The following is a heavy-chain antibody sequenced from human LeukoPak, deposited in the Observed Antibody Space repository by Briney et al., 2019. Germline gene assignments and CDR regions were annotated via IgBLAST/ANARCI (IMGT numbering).Heavy chain of an antibody. CDR2: ISSSGSTI. CDR3: AREAGSYYYDSSGYSTFDY. J-gene: IGHJ4*02. CDR1: GFTFSSYE. V-gene: IGHV3-48*03. D-gene: IGHD3-22*01. Sequence: GGSLRLSCAASGFTFSSYEMNWVRQAPGKGLEWVSYISSSGSTIYYADSVKGRFAISRDNAKNSLYLQMNSLRAEDAAVYYCAREAGSYYYDSSGYSTFDYWGQGTLVTVSS.